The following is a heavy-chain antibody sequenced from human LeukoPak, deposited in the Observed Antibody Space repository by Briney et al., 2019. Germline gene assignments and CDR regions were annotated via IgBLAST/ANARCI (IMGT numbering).Heavy chain of an antibody. V-gene: IGHV3-30*03. J-gene: IGHJ4*02. CDR3: ARAARPTSDTSGSYWYYFDC. CDR2: ISNDGSRK. D-gene: IGHD3-22*01. CDR1: EFTFSRHG. Sequence: GRSLRLSCAPSEFTFSRHGMHWVRQAPGKGLEWVAIISNDGSRKYYAHSVKGRFTISTDNSKNTLYLQMNSLRAEDTAVYYCARAARPTSDTSGSYWYYFDCWGQGILVTVSS.